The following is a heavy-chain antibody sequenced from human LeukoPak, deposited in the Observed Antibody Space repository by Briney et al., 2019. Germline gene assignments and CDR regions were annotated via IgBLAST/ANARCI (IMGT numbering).Heavy chain of an antibody. D-gene: IGHD1-26*01. Sequence: SETLSLTCTVSGDSISSSSYYWGWLRQPPGKGLEWIGRIYHSGSTDYNPTLKSRVTISVDTSKNPFSLKLSFVTVADTAIYYCARGSNSGSDQGALDYWGRGTLVTVSS. V-gene: IGHV4-39*01. CDR1: GDSISSSSYY. J-gene: IGHJ4*02. CDR2: IYHSGST. CDR3: ARGSNSGSDQGALDY.